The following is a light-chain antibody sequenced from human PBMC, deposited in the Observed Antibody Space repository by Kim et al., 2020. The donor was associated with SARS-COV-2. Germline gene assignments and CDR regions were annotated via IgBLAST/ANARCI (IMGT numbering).Light chain of an antibody. Sequence: QPVLTQSPSASASLGASVKLTCTLSSGHSNYAIAWHQQQPEKGPRYLMKVNSDGSHSKGDGIPDRFSGSSSGAERYLTIPSLQSEDEADYYCQTWGTGIPVVFGGGTQLTVL. V-gene: IGLV4-69*01. CDR2: VNSDGSH. CDR1: SGHSNYA. J-gene: IGLJ2*01. CDR3: QTWGTGIPVV.